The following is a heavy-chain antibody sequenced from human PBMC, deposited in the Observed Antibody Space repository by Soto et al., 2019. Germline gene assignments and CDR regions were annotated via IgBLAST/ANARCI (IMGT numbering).Heavy chain of an antibody. D-gene: IGHD3-10*01. V-gene: IGHV3-74*01. CDR3: ARGWFGPDV. Sequence: EVQLVESGGGLVQPGGSLRLSCAASGFTFSGRSMHWVRQAPGKGLVWVSGIDNAGTDSTYVDSVKGRFTSSRDNAKTTLYLKMNSLRVEATAVYYCARGWFGPDVWGKGTTVTVSS. CDR2: IDNAGTDS. CDR1: GFTFSGRS. J-gene: IGHJ6*04.